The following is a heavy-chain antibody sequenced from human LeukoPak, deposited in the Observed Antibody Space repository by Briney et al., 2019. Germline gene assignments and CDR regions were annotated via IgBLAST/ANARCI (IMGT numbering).Heavy chain of an antibody. Sequence: GGSLRLSCAASGFTFSSYWMSWVRQAPGKGLEWVANIKQDGSEKYYVDSVKGRFTISRDNAKDPLYLQMNSLRAEDTAVYYCARIRYYYGSGSYSFDYWGQGTLVTVSS. CDR2: IKQDGSEK. V-gene: IGHV3-7*01. CDR3: ARIRYYYGSGSYSFDY. J-gene: IGHJ4*02. CDR1: GFTFSSYW. D-gene: IGHD3-10*01.